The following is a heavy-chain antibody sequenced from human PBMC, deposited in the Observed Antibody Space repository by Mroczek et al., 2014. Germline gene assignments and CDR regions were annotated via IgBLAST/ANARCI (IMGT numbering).Heavy chain of an antibody. CDR2: IYYSGST. J-gene: IGHJ4*02. D-gene: IGHD6-13*01. CDR1: GGSISSYY. Sequence: VQLQQWGPGLVKPSETLSLTCTVSGGSISSYYWSWIRQPPGKGLEWIGYIYYSGSTNYNPSLKSRVTISVDTSKNQFSLKLSSVTAADTAVYYCASGVGIRWIDYWGQGTLVTVSS. V-gene: IGHV4-59*01. CDR3: ASGVGIRWIDY.